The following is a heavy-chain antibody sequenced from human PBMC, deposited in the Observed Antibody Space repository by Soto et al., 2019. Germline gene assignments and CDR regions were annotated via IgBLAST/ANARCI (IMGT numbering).Heavy chain of an antibody. V-gene: IGHV4-31*03. CDR2: IYYSGST. Sequence: QVQLQESGPGLVKPSQTLSLTCTVSGGSISRGGYYWSWIRQHPGKGLEWIGYIYYSGSTYYNPSLKSRVTISVDTSKNQFSLKMSSVSAADTAVYYCAKLAGRGGYNSQADYWCQGTLVTVSS. D-gene: IGHD5-12*01. CDR3: AKLAGRGGYNSQADY. J-gene: IGHJ4*02. CDR1: GGSISRGGYY.